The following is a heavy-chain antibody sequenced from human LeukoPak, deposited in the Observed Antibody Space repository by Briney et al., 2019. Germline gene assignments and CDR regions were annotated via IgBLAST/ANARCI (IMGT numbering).Heavy chain of an antibody. Sequence: SETLSLTCAVYGGSLSGYYWSWIRQPPAKGLEWIGEINHSGSTNYNPSLKSRVTISVDTSKNQFSLKLSSVTAADTAVYYCARGLYYGGNSPGYWGQGTLVTVSS. J-gene: IGHJ4*02. CDR3: ARGLYYGGNSPGY. CDR2: INHSGST. D-gene: IGHD4-23*01. CDR1: GGSLSGYY. V-gene: IGHV4-34*01.